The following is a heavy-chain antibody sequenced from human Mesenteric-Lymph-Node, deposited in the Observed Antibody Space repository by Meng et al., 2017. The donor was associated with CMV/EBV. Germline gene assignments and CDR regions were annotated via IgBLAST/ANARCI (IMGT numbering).Heavy chain of an antibody. Sequence: QVQRVQSGAEVKKPGASVRVSCKASGYTFIDYYINWVRQAPGQGFEWMGRINPKTGGRSYAQNFQGRVTMTRDTSINTAYMEVNRLNSDDTAMYYCARDRDTDWYSPFDYWGPGTLVTVSS. D-gene: IGHD3-9*01. CDR2: INPKTGGR. CDR3: ARDRDTDWYSPFDY. J-gene: IGHJ4*02. V-gene: IGHV1-2*06. CDR1: GYTFIDYY.